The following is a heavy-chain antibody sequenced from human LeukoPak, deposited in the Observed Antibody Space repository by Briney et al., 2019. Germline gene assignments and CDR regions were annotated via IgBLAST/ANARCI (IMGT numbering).Heavy chain of an antibody. CDR3: ARAGKYYDFWSAQFDY. D-gene: IGHD3-3*01. CDR2: IYTSGST. J-gene: IGHJ4*02. V-gene: IGHV4-61*02. CDR1: GGSISSGSYY. Sequence: PSQTLSLTCTVSGGSISSGSYYWSWVRQPAGKGLEWIGRIYTSGSTNCNPSLKSRVTISVDTSKNQFSLKLSSVTAADTAVYYCARAGKYYDFWSAQFDYWGQGTLVTVSS.